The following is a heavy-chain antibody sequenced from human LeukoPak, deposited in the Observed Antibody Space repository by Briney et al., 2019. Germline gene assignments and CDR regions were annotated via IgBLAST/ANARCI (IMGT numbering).Heavy chain of an antibody. V-gene: IGHV3-7*01. J-gene: IGHJ4*02. CDR2: IKEDGSEK. CDR1: GFTFSTYW. CDR3: ARSQSIVGATTGSDY. D-gene: IGHD1-26*01. Sequence: GGSLRLSCAASGFTFSTYWMSWVRQAPGKGLEWVANIKEDGSEKYYVDSVKGRFTISRDNAKNSLFLQMNSLRAEDTAVYYCARSQSIVGATTGSDYWGQGTLVTVSS.